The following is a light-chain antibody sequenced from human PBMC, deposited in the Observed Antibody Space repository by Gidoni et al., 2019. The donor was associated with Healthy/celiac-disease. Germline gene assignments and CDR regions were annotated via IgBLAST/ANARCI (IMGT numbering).Light chain of an antibody. CDR3: NSRDSSGNHP. J-gene: IGLJ2*01. CDR2: GKN. CDR1: SLRSYY. Sequence: SSELTQDPAVSVALGQTVRITCQGDSLRSYYASWYQQKPGQAPVLVIYGKNNRPSGIPHRFSGSSSGNTASLTITGAQAEDEADYYCNSRDSSGNHPFGGGTKLTVL. V-gene: IGLV3-19*01.